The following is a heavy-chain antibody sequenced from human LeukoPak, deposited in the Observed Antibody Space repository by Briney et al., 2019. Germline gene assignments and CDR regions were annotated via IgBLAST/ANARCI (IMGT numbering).Heavy chain of an antibody. Sequence: SETLSLTCAVYGGSFSGYYWSWIRQPPGKGLEWIGEINHSGSTNYNPSLKSRVTISVDTSKNQFSLKLSSVTAADTAVYYCARGFLPLFAVVPAAIGGMDVWGQGTTVTVSS. D-gene: IGHD2-2*01. J-gene: IGHJ6*02. CDR2: INHSGST. V-gene: IGHV4-34*01. CDR1: GGSFSGYY. CDR3: ARGFLPLFAVVPAAIGGMDV.